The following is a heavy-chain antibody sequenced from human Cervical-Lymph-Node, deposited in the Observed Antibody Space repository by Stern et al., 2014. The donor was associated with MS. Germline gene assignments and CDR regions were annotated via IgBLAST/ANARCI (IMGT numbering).Heavy chain of an antibody. J-gene: IGHJ4*02. Sequence: VQLEESGGGVVQPGRSLRLSCAASGFSFSSYGMHWVHQAPGKGLEWVTVISYDGNHKYYAASVKGRFTISRDSSKNTLHLQMNSVTPDDTAIYYCARDYEDTSMLFDHWGQGTLVTVSS. V-gene: IGHV3-30*03. D-gene: IGHD2-8*01. CDR1: GFSFSSYG. CDR3: ARDYEDTSMLFDH. CDR2: ISYDGNHK.